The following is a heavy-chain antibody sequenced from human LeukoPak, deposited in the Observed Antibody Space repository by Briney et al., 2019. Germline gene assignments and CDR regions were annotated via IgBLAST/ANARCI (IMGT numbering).Heavy chain of an antibody. J-gene: IGHJ6*02. D-gene: IGHD5-24*01. CDR2: LNPSGGSS. V-gene: IGHV1-46*01. Sequence: GESLKISCKASGYTVTSYYMHWVRQAPGQGLEWMAILNPSGGSSNYAQKFQGRATLTRATSTGTVYMELSSLRSEDTAVYYCASVYKHGMDVWGQGTMVIVSS. CDR3: ASVYKHGMDV. CDR1: GYTVTSYY.